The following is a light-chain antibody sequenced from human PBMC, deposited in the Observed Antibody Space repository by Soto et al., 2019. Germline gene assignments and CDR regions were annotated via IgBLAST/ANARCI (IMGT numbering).Light chain of an antibody. CDR1: QYISSY. CDR3: QQTFSTPLT. Sequence: DIQMTQSPSSLSASLGDRVTITCRASQYISSYLSWYQQKPGKAPRLLIYDASSLQSGVPSRFGGSGSGTDFTLTISSLQPEDCATYYCQQTFSTPLTFGGGTKVETK. J-gene: IGKJ4*01. V-gene: IGKV1-39*01. CDR2: DAS.